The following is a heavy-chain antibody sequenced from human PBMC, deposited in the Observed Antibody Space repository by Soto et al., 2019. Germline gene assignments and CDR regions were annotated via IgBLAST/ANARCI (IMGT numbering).Heavy chain of an antibody. CDR1: GFTFSSDS. V-gene: IGHV3-48*01. D-gene: IGHD2-15*01. J-gene: IGHJ4*02. CDR2: ISSSSSTI. Sequence: ESGGGLVQPWGSLRLSCAPSGFTFSSDSMNWVHQAPGKGLEWVSYISSSSSTIYYADSVKGRFTISRDNAKNSLYLQMNSLRAEDTAVYYCARGWGYCRGGSCYYPSDYCGQGTLVTVSS. CDR3: ARGWGYCRGGSCYYPSDY.